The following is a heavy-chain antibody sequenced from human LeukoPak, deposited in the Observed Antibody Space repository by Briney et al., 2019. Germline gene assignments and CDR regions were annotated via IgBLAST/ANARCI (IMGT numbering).Heavy chain of an antibody. D-gene: IGHD5-18*01. CDR2: INPNSGGT. CDR3: ARLQLWSNNWFDP. V-gene: IGHV1-2*02. J-gene: IGHJ5*02. Sequence: ASVKVSCKASGYTFTGYYMHWVRQAPGQGLEWMGWINPNSGGTNYAQKFQGRVTMTRDTSISTAYMELSRLRSDDTAVYFCARLQLWSNNWFDPWGQGTLVTVSS. CDR1: GYTFTGYY.